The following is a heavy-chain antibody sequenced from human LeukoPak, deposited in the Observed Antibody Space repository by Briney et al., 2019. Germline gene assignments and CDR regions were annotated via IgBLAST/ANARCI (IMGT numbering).Heavy chain of an antibody. CDR3: ARADPPGWFDP. V-gene: IGHV1-18*04. CDR1: GYTFTGYY. CDR2: ISAYNGNT. Sequence: ASVKVSCKASGYTFTGYYMHWVRQAPGQGLEWMGWISAYNGNTNYAQKLQGRVTMTTDTSTSTAYMELRSLRSDDTAVYYCARADPPGWFDPWGQGTLVTVSS. J-gene: IGHJ5*02.